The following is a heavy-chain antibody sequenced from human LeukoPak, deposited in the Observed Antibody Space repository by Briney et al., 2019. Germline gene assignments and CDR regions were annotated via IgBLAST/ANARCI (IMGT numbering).Heavy chain of an antibody. V-gene: IGHV4-59*01. Sequence: SETLSLTCTVSGSSISNWYWSWIRQPPGKGLEWIGYIYYSGTTNYNPSLKSRVTISVDTSKNQLSLKLSSVTATDTAVYYCARGGHYYYDSSGSLDYWGQGTLVTVSS. J-gene: IGHJ4*02. D-gene: IGHD3-22*01. CDR2: IYYSGTT. CDR1: GSSISNWY. CDR3: ARGGHYYYDSSGSLDY.